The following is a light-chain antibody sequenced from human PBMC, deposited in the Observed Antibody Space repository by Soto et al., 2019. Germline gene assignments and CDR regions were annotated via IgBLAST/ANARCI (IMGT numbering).Light chain of an antibody. CDR2: RAS. CDR1: QNIYSN. CDR3: QQYNNWPRT. J-gene: IGKJ1*01. V-gene: IGKV3-15*01. Sequence: IVMTQSPATLSVSPGERATLSCRASQNIYSNVAWYQQRPGQAPRLLIYRASTRAPGIPARFSGSGSGTEFTLTISSLQSEDFAVYYCQQYNNWPRTFGQGTKVDNK.